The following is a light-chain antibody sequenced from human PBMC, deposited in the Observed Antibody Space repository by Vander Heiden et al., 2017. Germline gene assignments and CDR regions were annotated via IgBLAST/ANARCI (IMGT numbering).Light chain of an antibody. CDR3: QQRSNWTGFT. CDR1: QRASSY. CDR2: DAS. Sequence: EIVLTQSPATLSLSPRERATLSCRASQRASSYLSWYQQKPGQAARLLMDDASNRAPGIPARFSGSGSGTDFTPTISSLEPEDFAVYYCQQRSNWTGFTFGPGTKVDIK. J-gene: IGKJ3*01. V-gene: IGKV3-11*01.